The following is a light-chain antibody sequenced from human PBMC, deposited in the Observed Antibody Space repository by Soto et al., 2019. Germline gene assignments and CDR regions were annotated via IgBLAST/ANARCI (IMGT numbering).Light chain of an antibody. V-gene: IGLV2-8*01. Sequence: QSALTQPASVSGSPGQSITISCSETSSGIGTYNYVSWYQQHPGKAPKLMIHEVTKRPSGVPDRFSGSKSGNTASLTVSGLQGEDEADYYCSSYAGSNNLVFGGGTKVTVL. CDR2: EVT. J-gene: IGLJ2*01. CDR3: SSYAGSNNLV. CDR1: SSGIGTYNY.